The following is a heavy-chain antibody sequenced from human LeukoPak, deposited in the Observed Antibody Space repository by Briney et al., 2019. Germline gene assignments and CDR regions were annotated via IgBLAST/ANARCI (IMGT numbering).Heavy chain of an antibody. CDR2: INAGNGNT. CDR3: ARDQCTNGVCYTDSFDY. V-gene: IGHV1-3*03. J-gene: IGHJ4*02. D-gene: IGHD2-8*01. CDR1: GYTFTSYA. Sequence: GASVKVSCKASGYTFTSYAMHWVRQAPGQRLEWMGWINAGNGNTKYSQEFQGRVTITKDTSASTAYMELSSLRSEDMAVYYCARDQCTNGVCYTDSFDYWGQGTLVTVSS.